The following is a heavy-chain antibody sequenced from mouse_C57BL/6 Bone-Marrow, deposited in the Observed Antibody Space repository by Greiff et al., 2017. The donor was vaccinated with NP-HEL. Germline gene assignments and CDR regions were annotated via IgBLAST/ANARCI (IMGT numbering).Heavy chain of an antibody. V-gene: IGHV2-5*01. CDR2: IWRGGST. D-gene: IGHD1-1*01. J-gene: IGHJ1*03. Sequence: VQLQQSGPGLVQPSQCLSITCTVSGFSLTSYGVHWVRQSPGKGLEWLGVIWRGGSTDYNAAFMSRLSISKDNSKSQVFFKMNSLQADDTAIYYCAKPSSHWYFDVWGTGTTVTVSS. CDR1: GFSLTSYG. CDR3: AKPSSHWYFDV.